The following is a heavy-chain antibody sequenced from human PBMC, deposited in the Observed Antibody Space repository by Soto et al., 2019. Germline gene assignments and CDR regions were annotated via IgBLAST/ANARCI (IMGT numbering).Heavy chain of an antibody. J-gene: IGHJ4*02. CDR2: ISSTTNYI. CDR1: GFTFSRYS. V-gene: IGHV3-21*01. Sequence: KPGGSLRLSCAASGFTFSRYSMNWVRQAPGKGLEWVSSISSTTNYIYYAYSMKGRFTVSRDNAKNSVYLDMNSLSAEDTAVYYCARESEDLTSNFDYWGQGTLVTVSS. CDR3: ARESEDLTSNFDY.